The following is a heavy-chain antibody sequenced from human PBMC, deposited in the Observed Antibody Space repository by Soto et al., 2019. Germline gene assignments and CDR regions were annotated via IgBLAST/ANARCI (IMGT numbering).Heavy chain of an antibody. J-gene: IGHJ4*02. CDR2: NSPNSRGT. V-gene: IGHV1-2*02. D-gene: IGHD1-26*01. Sequence: QVQLVQSGAEVKKSGASVRVSCKASGYTFTAYYIHWVRQAPGQGFEWMGVNSPNSRGTKYTQKFQGRVTMPRDTSITTVYMDLSNLSPDDTAVYYCGKGRSGDVGVFYWGQGTLVTVYS. CDR3: GKGRSGDVGVFY. CDR1: GYTFTAYY.